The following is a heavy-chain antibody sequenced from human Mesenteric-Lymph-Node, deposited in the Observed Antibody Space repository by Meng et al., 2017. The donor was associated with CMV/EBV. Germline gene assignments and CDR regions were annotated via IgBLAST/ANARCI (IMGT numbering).Heavy chain of an antibody. V-gene: IGHV3-21*01. Sequence: GESLKISCAASGFTFSSYWMSWVRQAPGKGLEWVSSISSSSSYIYYADSVKGRFTISRDNAKNTLYLQLNSLRAEDTAVYYCARGHYSGSYYDYWGQGTLVTVSS. CDR3: ARGHYSGSYYDY. J-gene: IGHJ4*02. CDR1: GFTFSSYW. D-gene: IGHD1-26*01. CDR2: ISSSSSYI.